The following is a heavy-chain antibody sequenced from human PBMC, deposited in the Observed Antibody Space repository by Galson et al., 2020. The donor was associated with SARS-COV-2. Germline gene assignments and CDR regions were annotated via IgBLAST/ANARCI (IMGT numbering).Heavy chain of an antibody. V-gene: IGHV3-7*01. CDR1: GFTFSSYW. CDR2: IKQDGSEK. D-gene: IGHD3-3*01. J-gene: IGHJ6*02. CDR3: ARDNHDALNYDFWSGWVGTLGGYYYYGMDV. Sequence: GESLKISCAASGFTFSSYWMSWVRQAPGKGLEWVANIKQDGSEKYYVDSVKGRFTISRDNAKNSLYLQMNSLRAEDTAVYYCARDNHDALNYDFWSGWVGTLGGYYYYGMDVWGQGTTVTVSS.